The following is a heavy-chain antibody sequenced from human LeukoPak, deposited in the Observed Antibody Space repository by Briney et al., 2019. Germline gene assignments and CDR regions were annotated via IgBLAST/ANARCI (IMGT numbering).Heavy chain of an antibody. Sequence: ASVKVSCKASGYSFTNYGISWVRQAPGQGLQWMGWISVNNADTNYAQNFQGRVTLTTDTSTGTAYMELRSLRSDDTAVYYCARVRWFGELLSDYWGQGTLVTVSS. CDR3: ARVRWFGELLSDY. J-gene: IGHJ4*02. CDR2: ISVNNADT. CDR1: GYSFTNYG. D-gene: IGHD3-10*01. V-gene: IGHV1-18*01.